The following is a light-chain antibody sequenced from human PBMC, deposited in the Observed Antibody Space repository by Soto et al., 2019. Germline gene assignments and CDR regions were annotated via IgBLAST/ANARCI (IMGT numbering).Light chain of an antibody. V-gene: IGLV2-14*01. J-gene: IGLJ3*02. CDR1: SSDVGTYNY. CDR2: EVS. CDR3: NSYTSSSTLWV. Sequence: QSVLTQPASVSGSPGQSITISCTGTSSDVGTYNYVSWYQQHPGKAPKLIIYEVSNRPSGVSNRFSGSKSGNTASLSISGLQSDDEADYYCNSYTSSSTLWVFGGGTKVTVL.